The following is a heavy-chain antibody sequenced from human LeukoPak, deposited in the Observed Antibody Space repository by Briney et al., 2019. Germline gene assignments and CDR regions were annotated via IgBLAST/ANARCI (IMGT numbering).Heavy chain of an antibody. V-gene: IGHV3-21*01. D-gene: IGHD3-16*02. CDR2: ISSSSSSI. J-gene: IGHJ4*02. Sequence: PGGSLRLSCAASGFTLSSYSMNWVRQAPGKGLEWVSSISSSSSSIYYADSVKGRFTVSRDNAKNSLYLQMNSLRAEDTAVYYCASSVLGSYRYFDYWGQGTLVTVSS. CDR1: GFTLSSYS. CDR3: ASSVLGSYRYFDY.